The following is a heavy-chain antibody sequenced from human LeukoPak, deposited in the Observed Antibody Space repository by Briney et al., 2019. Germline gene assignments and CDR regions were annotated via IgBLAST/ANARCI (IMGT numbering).Heavy chain of an antibody. CDR3: ARDSLVATNPGDY. CDR1: GFIFSNYA. Sequence: GGSLRLSCVASGFIFSNYAMSWVRQAPGKGLECVSVISGSGDSTYYADSVKGRFTISRDNSKNSLYLQMNSLRAEDTAVYYCARDSLVATNPGDYWGQGTLVTVSS. J-gene: IGHJ4*02. CDR2: ISGSGDST. D-gene: IGHD5-12*01. V-gene: IGHV3-23*01.